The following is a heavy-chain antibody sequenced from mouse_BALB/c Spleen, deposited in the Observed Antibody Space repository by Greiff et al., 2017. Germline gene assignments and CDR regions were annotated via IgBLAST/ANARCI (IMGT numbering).Heavy chain of an antibody. V-gene: IGHV5-17*02. CDR3: ATPPYGSSSWFAY. D-gene: IGHD1-1*01. J-gene: IGHJ3*01. CDR2: ISSGSSTI. CDR1: GFTFSSFG. Sequence: EVKLVESGGGLVQPGASRKLSCAASGFTFSSFGMHWVRQAPEKGLEWVAYISSGSSTIYYADTVKGRFTISRDNPKNTLFLQMTSLRTEDTAMYYCATPPYGSSSWFAYWGQGTLVTVSA.